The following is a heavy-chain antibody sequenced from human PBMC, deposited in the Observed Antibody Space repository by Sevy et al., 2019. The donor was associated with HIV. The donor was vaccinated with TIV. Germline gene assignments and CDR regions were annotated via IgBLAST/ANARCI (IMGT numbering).Heavy chain of an antibody. CDR2: IIPIFGTA. D-gene: IGHD2-2*01. CDR3: ARDRGFSSTSEYGMDV. Sequence: ASVKVSCKASGGTFSKYAITWVRPAPGQGLEWMGGIIPIFGTANYAQKFQGRVTITADESTSTAYMGLSSLRSEDKAVYYCARDRGFSSTSEYGMDVWGQGTTVTVSS. J-gene: IGHJ6*02. CDR1: GGTFSKYA. V-gene: IGHV1-69*13.